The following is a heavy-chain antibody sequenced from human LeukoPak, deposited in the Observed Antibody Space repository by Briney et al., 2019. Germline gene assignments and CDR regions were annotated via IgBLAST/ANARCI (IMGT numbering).Heavy chain of an antibody. CDR3: AKDRGSWSYGGFDY. J-gene: IGHJ4*02. CDR1: GFTFRTYG. V-gene: IGHV3-30*02. CDR2: IGYDGTKT. Sequence: GGSLRVSCTSSGFTFRTYGMHWVRQAPGKGLEWVTFIGYDGTKTDYIDSVRGRFTISRDNSKNTVYLQMNSLRIEDTAVYYCAKDRGSWSYGGFDYWGQGILVTVSS. D-gene: IGHD1-26*01.